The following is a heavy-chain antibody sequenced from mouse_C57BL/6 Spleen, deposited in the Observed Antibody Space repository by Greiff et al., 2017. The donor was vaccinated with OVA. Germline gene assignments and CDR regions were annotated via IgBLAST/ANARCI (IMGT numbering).Heavy chain of an antibody. CDR2: IWGVGST. J-gene: IGHJ3*01. V-gene: IGHV2-6*01. Sequence: VKLMESGPGLVAPSQSLSITCTVSGFSLTSYGVDWVRQSPGKGLEWLGVIWGVGSTNYNSALKSRLSISKDNSKSQVFLKMNSLQTDDTAMYYCASETGTRFAYWGQGTLVTVSA. CDR3: ASETGTRFAY. D-gene: IGHD4-1*01. CDR1: GFSLTSYG.